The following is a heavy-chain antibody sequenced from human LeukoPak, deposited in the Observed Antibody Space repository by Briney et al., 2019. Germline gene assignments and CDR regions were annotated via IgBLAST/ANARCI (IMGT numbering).Heavy chain of an antibody. CDR1: GFTFSSYA. CDR2: ISGSGGST. Sequence: GGSLRLSCAASGFTFSSYAMSWVRQAPGKGLEWVSAISGSGGSTYYADSVKGRFTISRDNSKNTLYLQMNSLRAEDTAVYYCAKAYYDYVWGSYRYSPHFDYWGQGTLVTVSS. CDR3: AKAYYDYVWGSYRYSPHFDY. V-gene: IGHV3-23*01. J-gene: IGHJ4*02. D-gene: IGHD3-16*02.